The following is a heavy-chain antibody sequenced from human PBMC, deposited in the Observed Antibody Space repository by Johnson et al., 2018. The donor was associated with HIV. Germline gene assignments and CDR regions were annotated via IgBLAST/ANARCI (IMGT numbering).Heavy chain of an antibody. CDR3: ARVVEYGRAHNDAFDI. Sequence: VQLVESGGGLVQPGRSLRLSCAASGFTFDDYGMSWVRQAPGKGLEWVSGSNWNGGRTGCVDPVKGRFTISRDNAKTSLYLQMNSLRVEDTALYYCARVVEYGRAHNDAFDIWGQGTMVTVSS. CDR2: SNWNGGRT. D-gene: IGHD1-26*01. J-gene: IGHJ3*02. CDR1: GFTFDDYG. V-gene: IGHV3-20*04.